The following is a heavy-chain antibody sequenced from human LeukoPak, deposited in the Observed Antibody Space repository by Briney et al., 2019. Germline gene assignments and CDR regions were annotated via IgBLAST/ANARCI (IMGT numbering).Heavy chain of an antibody. Sequence: ASVTVSCKASGYTFTGYYMHWVRQAPGQGLEWMGWINPNSGGTNYAQKFQGWVTMTRDTSNSTAYMELSRLRSDDTAVYYCARDGGYSYGSAWNFDYWGQGTLVTVSS. CDR2: INPNSGGT. CDR1: GYTFTGYY. J-gene: IGHJ4*02. V-gene: IGHV1-2*04. D-gene: IGHD5-18*01. CDR3: ARDGGYSYGSAWNFDY.